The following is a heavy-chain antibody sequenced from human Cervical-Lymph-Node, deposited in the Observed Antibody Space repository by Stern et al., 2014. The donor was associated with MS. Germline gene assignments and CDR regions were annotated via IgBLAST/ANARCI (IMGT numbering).Heavy chain of an antibody. D-gene: IGHD3-10*01. J-gene: IGHJ6*02. CDR2: INAGNGNT. Sequence: QVQLLQPGAEVKKPGASVKVSCKASGYTFTTHVLHWVRQAPGQGLEWMGWINAGNGNTVYSQKFQGRLTLTRDTSARTGYMELSSLRSEDTAVYYCARGLSGTYYYYGMDVWGQGTTVTVSS. CDR3: ARGLSGTYYYYGMDV. V-gene: IGHV1-3*01. CDR1: GYTFTTHV.